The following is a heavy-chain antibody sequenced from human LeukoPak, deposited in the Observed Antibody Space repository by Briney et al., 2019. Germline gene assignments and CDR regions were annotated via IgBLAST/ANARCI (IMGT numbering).Heavy chain of an antibody. D-gene: IGHD2-2*01. CDR1: GGTFGSYT. Sequence: SVKVSCKASGGTFGSYTISWVRQAPGQGLEWMGRIIPILGIANYAQKFQGRVTITADKSTSTAYMELSSLRSEDTAVYYCARDFLNCSSTSCFMNWFDPWGQGTLVTVSS. CDR3: ARDFLNCSSTSCFMNWFDP. J-gene: IGHJ5*02. V-gene: IGHV1-69*04. CDR2: IIPILGIA.